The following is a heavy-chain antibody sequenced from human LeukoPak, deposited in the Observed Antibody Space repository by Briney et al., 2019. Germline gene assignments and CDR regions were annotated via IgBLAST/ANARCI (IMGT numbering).Heavy chain of an antibody. Sequence: SETLSLTCAVYGGSFSGYYWSWIRQPPGKGLEWIGEINHSGSTNYNPSLKSRVTISVDTSKNQFSLKLSSVTAADTAVYYCARGALLWFGESTNFFDYWGQGTLVTVSS. J-gene: IGHJ4*02. CDR1: GGSFSGYY. V-gene: IGHV4-34*01. CDR3: ARGALLWFGESTNFFDY. CDR2: INHSGST. D-gene: IGHD3-10*01.